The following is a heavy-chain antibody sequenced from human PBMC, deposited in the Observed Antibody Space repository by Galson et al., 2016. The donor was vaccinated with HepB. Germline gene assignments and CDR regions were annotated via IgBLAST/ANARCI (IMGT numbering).Heavy chain of an antibody. CDR2: LEWNENQ. CDR3: VPIYGQAAPV. Sequence: PALVKPTQTLTLTCTFSGFSLTTSGMGVGWVRQPPGKALEWLARLEWNENQNYNTPLETRHTISKDTSQNQVVLTVASVDPMDTGTYFCVPIYGQAAPVWGQGTLVTVSS. D-gene: IGHD6-6*01. CDR1: GFSLTTSGMG. J-gene: IGHJ1*01. V-gene: IGHV2-70*11.